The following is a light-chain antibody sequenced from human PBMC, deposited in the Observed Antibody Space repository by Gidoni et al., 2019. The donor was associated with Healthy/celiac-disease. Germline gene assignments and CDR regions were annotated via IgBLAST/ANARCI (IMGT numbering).Light chain of an antibody. CDR3: CSYAGSSTYV. Sequence: PASVSASPGQSITISCTGTSSDVGSYNLVSWYQQHPGKAPKVMIYAVSKRPSGVSNRFSGSKSGNTASLTIFGLQAEEEADYYCCSYAGSSTYVFGTGTKVTVL. V-gene: IGLV2-23*02. CDR2: AVS. J-gene: IGLJ1*01. CDR1: SSDVGSYNL.